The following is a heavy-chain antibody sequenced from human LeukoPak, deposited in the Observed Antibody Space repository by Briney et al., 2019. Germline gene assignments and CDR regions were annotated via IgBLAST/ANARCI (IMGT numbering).Heavy chain of an antibody. D-gene: IGHD2-2*01. V-gene: IGHV3-30-3*01. CDR2: ISYDGSNK. Sequence: GRSLRLSCAASGFTFSSYAMHWVRQAPGKGLEWVAVISYDGSNKYYADSVKGRFTISRDNSKNTLYLQMNSLRAEDTAVYYCARDHRGYCSSTSCPEGYWGQGTLSPSPQ. CDR1: GFTFSSYA. J-gene: IGHJ4*02. CDR3: ARDHRGYCSSTSCPEGY.